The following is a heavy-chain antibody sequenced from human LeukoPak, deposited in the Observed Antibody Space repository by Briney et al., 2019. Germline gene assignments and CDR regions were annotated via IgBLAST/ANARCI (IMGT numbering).Heavy chain of an antibody. Sequence: GGSLRLSCAASGFTFDDYAMHWVRQAPGKGLEWVSLISWDGGNTYYADSVKGRFTISRDNSKNTLYLQMNSLRAEDTAVYYCASPGKTGTFDYWGQGTLVTVSS. J-gene: IGHJ4*02. V-gene: IGHV3-43D*03. CDR3: ASPGKTGTFDY. CDR1: GFTFDDYA. D-gene: IGHD1-7*01. CDR2: ISWDGGNT.